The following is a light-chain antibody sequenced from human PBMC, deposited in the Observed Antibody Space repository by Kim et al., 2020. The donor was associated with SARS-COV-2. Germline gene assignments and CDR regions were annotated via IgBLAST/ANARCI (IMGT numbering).Light chain of an antibody. CDR2: GAS. J-gene: IGKJ4*01. V-gene: IGKV3-20*01. CDR1: QSVSNIY. CDR3: QQYARTPLT. Sequence: SPGEGATLSFRASQSVSNIYLGWYQKKPGQAPRLLICGASIRATGMPDRFSGRGSGTDFTLTISRVEPEDFAVYYCQQYARTPLTFGGGTKVDIK.